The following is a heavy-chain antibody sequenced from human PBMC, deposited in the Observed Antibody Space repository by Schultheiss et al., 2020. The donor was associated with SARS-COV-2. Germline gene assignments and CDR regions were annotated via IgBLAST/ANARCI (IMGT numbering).Heavy chain of an antibody. V-gene: IGHV3-30-3*01. CDR1: GFTFSNAW. D-gene: IGHD2-15*01. CDR2: ISYDGSNK. CDR3: AKLKSPVDY. Sequence: GGSLRLSCAASGFTFSNAWMSWVRQAPGKGLEWVAVISYDGSNKYYADSVKGRFTISRDNSKNTLYLQMNSLRAEDTAVYYCAKLKSPVDYWGQGTLVTVSS. J-gene: IGHJ4*02.